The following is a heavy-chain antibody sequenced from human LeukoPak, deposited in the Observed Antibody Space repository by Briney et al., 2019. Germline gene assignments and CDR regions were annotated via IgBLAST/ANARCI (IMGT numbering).Heavy chain of an antibody. CDR3: AGGLDRGVVITPGFDY. D-gene: IGHD3-22*01. CDR1: GGTLSSYA. V-gene: IGHV1-69*13. J-gene: IGHJ4*02. CDR2: IIPIFGTA. Sequence: ASVKVSCKASGGTLSSYAISWVRQAPGQGLECMGGIIPIFGTANYAQKFQGRVTVTADESTSTAYMELSSLRSEDTAVYYCAGGLDRGVVITPGFDYWGQGTLVTVSS.